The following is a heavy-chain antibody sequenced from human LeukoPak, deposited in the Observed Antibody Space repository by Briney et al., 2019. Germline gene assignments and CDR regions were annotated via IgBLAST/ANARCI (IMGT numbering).Heavy chain of an antibody. CDR2: IYYGGNT. V-gene: IGHV4-39*01. D-gene: IGHD2-2*02. Sequence: PSETLSLTCTVYGDSINRDTYSSISSTTYYWGWIRQAPGKGLEWIGNIYYGGNTYYNPSLKNRLTISVDTSKNQFSLRLSPITATDTANSYVCIPIARGYGINFYYMDVWGKGTTVTVSS. J-gene: IGHJ6*03. CDR3: CIPIARGYGINFYYMDV. CDR1: GDSINRDTYSSISSTTYY.